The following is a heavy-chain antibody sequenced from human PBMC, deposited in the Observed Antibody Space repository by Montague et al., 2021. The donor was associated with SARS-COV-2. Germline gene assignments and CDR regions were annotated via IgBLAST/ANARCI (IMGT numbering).Heavy chain of an antibody. D-gene: IGHD6-13*01. Sequence: SLRLSCAASGFTFSSYAMSWVRQAPGKGLEWVSAISGSGASTSYSDTGRVPFSISRYNSKNTLYLQMNSPRAEDTAVYYCAKVGSSWYHGYYYGMDVWGQGTTVTVSS. V-gene: IGHV3-23*01. CDR1: GFTFSSYA. J-gene: IGHJ6*02. CDR3: AKVGSSWYHGYYYGMDV. CDR2: ISGSGAST.